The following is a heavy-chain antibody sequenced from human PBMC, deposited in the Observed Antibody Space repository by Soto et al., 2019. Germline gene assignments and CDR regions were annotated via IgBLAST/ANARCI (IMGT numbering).Heavy chain of an antibody. Sequence: ASVKVSCKASGYTFTGYYMHWVRQAPGQGLEWMGWINPNSGGTNYAQKFQGWVTMTRDTSISTAYMELSRLRSDDTAVYYCARGGFYYDILTGYQLNYYYGMDVWGQGALVTVS. CDR3: ARGGFYYDILTGYQLNYYYGMDV. V-gene: IGHV1-2*04. D-gene: IGHD3-9*01. J-gene: IGHJ6*02. CDR1: GYTFTGYY. CDR2: INPNSGGT.